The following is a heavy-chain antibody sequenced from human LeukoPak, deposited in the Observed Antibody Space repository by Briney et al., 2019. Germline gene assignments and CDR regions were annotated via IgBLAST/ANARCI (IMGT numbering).Heavy chain of an antibody. J-gene: IGHJ5*02. CDR2: IYYSGST. CDR3: ARANSRFLEWLSVPNWFDP. CDR1: GVTISSHY. Sequence: SETLSLTCAVSGVTISSHYRSWIRQPPGKGLEWLGYIYYSGSTNYNPSLKSRVTISVDTSKNQFSLKLSSVTAADTAVYYCARANSRFLEWLSVPNWFDPWGQGTLVTVSS. V-gene: IGHV4-59*11. D-gene: IGHD3-3*01.